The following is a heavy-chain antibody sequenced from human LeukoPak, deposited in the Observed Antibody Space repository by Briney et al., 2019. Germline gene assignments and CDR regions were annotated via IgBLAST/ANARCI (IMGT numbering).Heavy chain of an antibody. CDR1: GGSVSSTSYY. D-gene: IGHD6-13*01. CDR3: ARQGSAGIAAAGILNWFDP. V-gene: IGHV4-39*01. CDR2: IYYSGST. Sequence: PSETLSLTCTVSGGSVSSTSYYWGWIRQPPGKGLEWIGSIYYSGSTYYNPSLKSQVTISVDTSKNQFSLKLSSVTAADTAVYYCARQGSAGIAAAGILNWFDPWGQGTLVTVSS. J-gene: IGHJ5*02.